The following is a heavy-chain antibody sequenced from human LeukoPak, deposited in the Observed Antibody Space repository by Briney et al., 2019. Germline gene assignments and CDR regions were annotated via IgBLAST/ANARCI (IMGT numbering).Heavy chain of an antibody. J-gene: IGHJ4*02. V-gene: IGHV3-23*01. CDR1: GFTFSSYS. CDR3: AKVLIIAAAAKGFDY. Sequence: PGGSLRLSCAASGFTFSSYSMNWVRQAPGKGLEWVSAISGSGGSTYYADSVKGRFTISRDNSKNTLYLQMNSLRAEDTAVYYCAKVLIIAAAAKGFDYWGQGTLVTVSS. CDR2: ISGSGGST. D-gene: IGHD6-13*01.